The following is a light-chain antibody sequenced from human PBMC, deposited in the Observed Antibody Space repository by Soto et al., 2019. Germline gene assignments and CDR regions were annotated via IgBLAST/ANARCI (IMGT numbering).Light chain of an antibody. CDR2: EVS. CDR3: SSYTSSNTYV. V-gene: IGLV2-14*01. J-gene: IGLJ1*01. CDR1: SSDVGGYKY. Sequence: QSVLTQPASVSGSPGQSITMSCTGTSSDVGGYKYVSWYQQHPGKVPKLMIYEVSNRPSGVSNRFSGSKSGNTASLTISGLQAEDEADYYCSSYTSSNTYVFGTGTKVTLL.